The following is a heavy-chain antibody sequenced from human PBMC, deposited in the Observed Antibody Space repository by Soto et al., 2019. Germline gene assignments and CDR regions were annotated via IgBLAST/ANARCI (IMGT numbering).Heavy chain of an antibody. D-gene: IGHD3-22*01. CDR3: ARGYTPYYDSSGYYYGEDY. J-gene: IGHJ4*02. V-gene: IGHV1-46*01. CDR1: GYTFTNYY. CDR2: IHPSAGST. Sequence: QVQLVQSGAEVKKPGASVKLSCKTSGYTFTNYYIHWVRQAPGQGLEWMGMIHPSAGSTTYAQKFQGRVTMTRHTSTSTVYMELSRLRSDDTAVFYCARGYTPYYDSSGYYYGEDYWGQGALVTVSS.